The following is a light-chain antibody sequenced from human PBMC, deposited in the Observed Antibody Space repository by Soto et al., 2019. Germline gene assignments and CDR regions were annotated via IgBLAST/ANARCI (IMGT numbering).Light chain of an antibody. Sequence: QSVLTQPASVSGSPGQSITIPCTGTSSDIGGYNYVSWYLQHPGKVPKLLIYDVSNRPSGVSNRFSGSKSGNTASLTISGLQAEDEADYYCSSYTSSVSRYVFGGGPQLTVL. V-gene: IGLV2-14*01. CDR1: SSDIGGYNY. CDR3: SSYTSSVSRYV. J-gene: IGLJ2*01. CDR2: DVS.